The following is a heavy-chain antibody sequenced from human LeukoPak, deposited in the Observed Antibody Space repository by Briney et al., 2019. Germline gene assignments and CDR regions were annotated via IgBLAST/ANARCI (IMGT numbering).Heavy chain of an antibody. D-gene: IGHD2-15*01. Sequence: SETLSLTCTVSGGSIRSSPYYWVWIRQPPGKGLEWIGEINHSGSTNYNPSLESRVTISVDTSKNQFSLKLSSVTAADTAVYYCARSGKWWYNRIYGMDVWGQGTTVTVSS. CDR2: INHSGST. CDR1: GGSIRSSPYY. V-gene: IGHV4-39*07. CDR3: ARSGKWWYNRIYGMDV. J-gene: IGHJ6*02.